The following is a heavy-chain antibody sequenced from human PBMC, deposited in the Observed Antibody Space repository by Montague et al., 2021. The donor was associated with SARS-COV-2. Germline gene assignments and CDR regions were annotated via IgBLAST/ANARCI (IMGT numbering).Heavy chain of an antibody. Sequence: SETLSLTCTVSGGSISGFYWSWIRQPPGKGLEWIGYIYYSGSTKYNPSLESRVAVSVDRSKNQVSLKLTSVTAADTAVYYCARLLRSCTNCVCCTYYYYALDVWGQGTTVTVSS. V-gene: IGHV4-59*01. CDR3: ARLLRSCTNCVCCTYYYYALDV. CDR1: GGSISGFY. D-gene: IGHD2-8*01. J-gene: IGHJ6*02. CDR2: IYYSGST.